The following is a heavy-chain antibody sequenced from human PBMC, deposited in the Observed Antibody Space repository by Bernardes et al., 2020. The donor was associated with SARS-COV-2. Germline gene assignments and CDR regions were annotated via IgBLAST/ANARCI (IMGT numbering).Heavy chain of an antibody. J-gene: IGHJ5*02. V-gene: IGHV1-24*01. CDR2: FDPEDGET. D-gene: IGHD3-22*01. CDR3: ATSSGYYYVSWFDP. CDR1: GYTLTALS. Sequence: ASVKVSCKVSGYTLTALSMHWVRQAPGKGLEWMGGFDPEDGETIYAQKFQGRVTMTEDTSTDTAYMELSSLRSEDTAVYYCATSSGYYYVSWFDPWGQGTLVTVSS.